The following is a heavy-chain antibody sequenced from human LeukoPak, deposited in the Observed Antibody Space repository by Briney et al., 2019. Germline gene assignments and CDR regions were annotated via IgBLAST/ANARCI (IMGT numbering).Heavy chain of an antibody. J-gene: IGHJ5*02. CDR1: GGSISSSSYY. V-gene: IGHV4-39*07. CDR2: IYYSGST. D-gene: IGHD3-3*01. CDR3: AREGADDFWSGYLFYP. Sequence: KPSETLSLTCTVSGGSISSSSYYWGWIRQPPGKGLEWIGSIYYSGSTYYNPSLKSRVTISVDTSKNQFSLKLSSVTAADTAVYCCAREGADDFWSGYLFYPWGQGTLVTVSS.